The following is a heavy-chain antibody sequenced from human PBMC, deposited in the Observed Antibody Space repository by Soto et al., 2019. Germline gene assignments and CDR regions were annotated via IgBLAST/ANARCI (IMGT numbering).Heavy chain of an antibody. CDR2: IIPILGIA. V-gene: IGHV1-69*02. Sequence: QVQLVQSGAEVKKPGSSVKVSCKASGGTFSSYTISWVRQAPGQGLEWMGRIIPILGIANYAQKFQGRVTITADKSTSTAYMELSSLRSEDTAVYYCARVWQWELLRFDPWGQGTLVTVSS. D-gene: IGHD1-26*01. J-gene: IGHJ5*02. CDR1: GGTFSSYT. CDR3: ARVWQWELLRFDP.